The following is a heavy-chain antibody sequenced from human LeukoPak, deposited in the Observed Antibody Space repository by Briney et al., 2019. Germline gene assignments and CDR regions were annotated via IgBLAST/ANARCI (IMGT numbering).Heavy chain of an antibody. V-gene: IGHV3-30*19. J-gene: IGHJ4*02. CDR1: GFTFSSYG. D-gene: IGHD6-13*01. CDR3: AREGQQLVGLDY. CDR2: IWYDGSNK. Sequence: QPGGSLRLSCAASGFTFSSYGMHWVRQAPGKGLEWVAVIWYDGSNKYYADSVKGRFTISRDNSKNTLYLQMNSLRAEDTAVYYCAREGQQLVGLDYWGQGTLVTVSS.